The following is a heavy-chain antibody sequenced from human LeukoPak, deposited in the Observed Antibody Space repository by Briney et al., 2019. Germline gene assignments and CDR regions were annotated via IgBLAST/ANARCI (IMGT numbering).Heavy chain of an antibody. D-gene: IGHD3-22*01. CDR2: IIPIFGTA. V-gene: IGHV1-69*13. CDR3: ASQQGVGYDSSGYPLDY. CDR1: GGTFSSYA. Sequence: SVKVSCKASGGTFSSYAISWVRQAPGQGLEWMGGIIPIFGTANYAQKFQGRDTITADESTSTAYMELSSLRSEDTAVYYCASQQGVGYDSSGYPLDYWGQGTLVTASS. J-gene: IGHJ4*02.